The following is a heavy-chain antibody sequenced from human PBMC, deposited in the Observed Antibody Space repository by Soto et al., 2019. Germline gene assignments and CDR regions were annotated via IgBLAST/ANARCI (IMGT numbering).Heavy chain of an antibody. V-gene: IGHV3-23*01. CDR2: VTSRGDTT. Sequence: EVQLLQSGGGLVQPGGSLRLSCAASGFIFSNYAMNWVRQAPGKGLGWVSIVTSRGDTTYYADSVKGRFTISRDNSKNTLYLQVKRLTAEETAVYYCAKDRLGGGLDYWGQGTLVSVSS. CDR1: GFIFSNYA. D-gene: IGHD3-16*01. CDR3: AKDRLGGGLDY. J-gene: IGHJ4*02.